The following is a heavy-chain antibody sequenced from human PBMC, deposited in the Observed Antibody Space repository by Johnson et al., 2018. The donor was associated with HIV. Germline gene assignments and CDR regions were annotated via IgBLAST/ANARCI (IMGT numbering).Heavy chain of an antibody. Sequence: QVLLVESGGGLVQPGGSLRLSCAASGFTVRSNYMSWVRQAPVKGLEWVAVISYDGSNKYYADSVKGRFTISRDNSKNTLYLQMNSLRAEDTAVYYCASDWGSRHAFDIWGQGTMVTVSS. CDR3: ASDWGSRHAFDI. CDR2: ISYDGSNK. CDR1: GFTVRSNY. J-gene: IGHJ3*02. D-gene: IGHD7-27*01. V-gene: IGHV3-30*03.